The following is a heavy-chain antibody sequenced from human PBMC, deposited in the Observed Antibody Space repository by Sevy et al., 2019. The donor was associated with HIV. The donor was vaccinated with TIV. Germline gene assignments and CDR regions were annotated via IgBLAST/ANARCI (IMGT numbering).Heavy chain of an antibody. CDR3: ARELSDYGMDV. V-gene: IGHV4-61*02. CDR2: IYIRGTT. J-gene: IGHJ6*02. CDR1: GGSIRSGRYY. Sequence: SEALSLTCNVSGGSIRSGRYYWSWIRQPAGKGLEWIGRIYIRGTTNYNPSLKSRITMSVDTSKNQFSLKLSSVTATDTAVYYCARELSDYGMDVWGQGTTVTVSS.